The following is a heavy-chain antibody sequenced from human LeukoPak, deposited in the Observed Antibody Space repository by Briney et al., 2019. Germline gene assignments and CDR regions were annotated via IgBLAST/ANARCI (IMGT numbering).Heavy chain of an antibody. V-gene: IGHV3-64*04. J-gene: IGHJ4*02. CDR2: ISSNGGYT. CDR3: AKDGRYCSGGSCYSYYFDY. Sequence: GGSLRLSCSASGFTFSNYAMHWVRQAPGKGLQYVSTISSNGGYTYYADSVKGRFTISRDNSKNTLYLQMNSLRAEDTAVYYCAKDGRYCSGGSCYSYYFDYWGQGTLVTVSS. D-gene: IGHD2-15*01. CDR1: GFTFSNYA.